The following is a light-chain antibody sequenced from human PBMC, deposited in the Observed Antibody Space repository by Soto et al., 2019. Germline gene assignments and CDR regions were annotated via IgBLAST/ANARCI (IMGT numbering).Light chain of an antibody. CDR2: TNN. CDR1: TSNIESHS. Sequence: QSVLTQPPSASGTPGQRIIISCSGSTSNIESHSVNWFQQVPGTAPRLLIITNNQRPSGVPDRFSGSKSGASASLAISGLQSEDEATYYCATWDDSLSRRWVFGGGTKVTVL. CDR3: ATWDDSLSRRWV. V-gene: IGLV1-44*01. J-gene: IGLJ3*02.